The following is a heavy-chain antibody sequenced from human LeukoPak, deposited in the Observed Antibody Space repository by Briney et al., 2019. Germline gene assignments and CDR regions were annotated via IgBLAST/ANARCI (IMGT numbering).Heavy chain of an antibody. CDR1: GGSISSSSYY. V-gene: IGHV4-39*07. J-gene: IGHJ4*02. Sequence: SETLSLTCTVSGGSISSSSYYWGWIRQPPGKGLEWIGSIYYSGSTYYNPSLKSRVTISVDTSKNQFSLKLSSVTAADTAVYYCARDNRKYGSGSRWGQGTLVTVSS. D-gene: IGHD3-10*01. CDR3: ARDNRKYGSGSR. CDR2: IYYSGST.